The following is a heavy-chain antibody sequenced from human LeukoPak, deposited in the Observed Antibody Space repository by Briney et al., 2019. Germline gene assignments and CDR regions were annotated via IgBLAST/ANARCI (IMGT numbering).Heavy chain of an antibody. Sequence: SETLSLTCTVSGGSICSYYWSWIRQSPGKGLDWIGYIYYSGSTKYNPSLKSRVTISVDTSKNQFSLKLNSVTAADTAVYYCARSYYGSGRYGPQFDYWGQGTLVTVSS. CDR1: GGSICSYY. CDR3: ARSYYGSGRYGPQFDY. D-gene: IGHD3-10*01. J-gene: IGHJ4*02. V-gene: IGHV4-59*01. CDR2: IYYSGST.